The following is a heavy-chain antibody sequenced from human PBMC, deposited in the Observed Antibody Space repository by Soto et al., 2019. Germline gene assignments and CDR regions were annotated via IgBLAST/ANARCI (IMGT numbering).Heavy chain of an antibody. J-gene: IGHJ4*02. V-gene: IGHV3-30-3*01. CDR2: ISYDGSNK. D-gene: IGHD3-3*01. CDR1: GFTFSSYA. CDR3: ALSYYDFWSGYYTGTTTGDY. Sequence: PGGSLRLSCAASGFTFSSYAMHWVRQAPGKGLEWVAVISYDGSNKYYADSVKGRFTISRDNAKNSLYLQMNSLRAEDTAVYYCALSYYDFWSGYYTGTTTGDYWGQGTLVTVSS.